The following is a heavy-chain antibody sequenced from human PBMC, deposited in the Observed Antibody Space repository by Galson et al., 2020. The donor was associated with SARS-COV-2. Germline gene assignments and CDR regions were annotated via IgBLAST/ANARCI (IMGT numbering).Heavy chain of an antibody. D-gene: IGHD3-22*01. Sequence: GGSLRLSCAASGFSFSSYEMNWVRQTPGKGLEWISYISDSGSTTVHADSVKGRFTIARDNAKSSLYLQMSSLRAEDTGVYYCASGDRSGYYPKSAFDIWGQGTMVTVSS. CDR3: ASGDRSGYYPKSAFDI. CDR2: ISDSGSTT. V-gene: IGHV3-48*03. J-gene: IGHJ3*02. CDR1: GFSFSSYE.